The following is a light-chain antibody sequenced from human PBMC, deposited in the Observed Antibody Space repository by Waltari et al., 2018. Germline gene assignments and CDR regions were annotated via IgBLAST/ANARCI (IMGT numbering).Light chain of an antibody. Sequence: SVLTQPPSASATPGQTVTIPCSGISSNSGGTFVSWYQQPPGMAPHLPLYTNNQPPPGVPARFSGSKSGTSASLAISGLRSDDEAEYYCAAWDDNLTGPLFGGGTKVTVL. V-gene: IGLV1-47*01. CDR3: AAWDDNLTGPL. CDR2: TNN. J-gene: IGLJ3*02. CDR1: SSNSGGTF.